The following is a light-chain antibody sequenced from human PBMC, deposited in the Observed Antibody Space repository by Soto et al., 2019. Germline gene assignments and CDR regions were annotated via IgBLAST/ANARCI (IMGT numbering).Light chain of an antibody. Sequence: QSVLTQPASVSGSPGQSITISCTGTSSDVGDYNYVSWYQQHPGKAPKLIIYEVSYRPSGVSNRFSGSKSGKTASLTISGLEAEDEAHYYCSSYRSRTTLVFGGGTQLTVL. V-gene: IGLV2-14*01. CDR3: SSYRSRTTLV. J-gene: IGLJ2*01. CDR2: EVS. CDR1: SSDVGDYNY.